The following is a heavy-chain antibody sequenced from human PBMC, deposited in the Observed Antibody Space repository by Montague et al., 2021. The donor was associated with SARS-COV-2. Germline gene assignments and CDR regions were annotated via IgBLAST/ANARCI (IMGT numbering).Heavy chain of an antibody. CDR2: TNYRSKWTS. Sequence: CAISGDSDCINTAAWNWIRQSPSGGLEWLGRTNYRSKWTSDYATSVEGRISIDPDTSKNQFFLHLRSVAPEDTGVYYCVRDTGSAQAGFDAWGQGTLVTVSS. J-gene: IGHJ4*02. V-gene: IGHV6-1*01. CDR1: GDSDCINTAA. D-gene: IGHD4-17*01. CDR3: VRDTGSAQAGFDA.